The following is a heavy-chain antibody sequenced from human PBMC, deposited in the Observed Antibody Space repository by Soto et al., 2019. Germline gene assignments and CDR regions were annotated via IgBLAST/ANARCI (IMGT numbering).Heavy chain of an antibody. D-gene: IGHD3-9*01. CDR2: LNPDSGDT. Sequence: RASVKVSCKASGYTFSSYHINWVRQATGQGLEWMGWLNPDSGDTGYSQKFRGRVTMTRNTSISTAYMEVSSLRVEDTAVYYCAPGPSGILPGWPSVGTFDPWGQGTPVTVSS. V-gene: IGHV1-8*01. CDR1: GYTFSSYH. CDR3: APGPSGILPGWPSVGTFDP. J-gene: IGHJ5*02.